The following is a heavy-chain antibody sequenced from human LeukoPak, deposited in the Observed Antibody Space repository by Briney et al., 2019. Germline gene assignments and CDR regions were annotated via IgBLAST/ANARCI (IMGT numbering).Heavy chain of an antibody. D-gene: IGHD4-23*01. J-gene: IGHJ4*02. Sequence: SETLSLTCTVSGGSLSSYFWSWIRQAPGKGLEWIGYIYDSGNTNYNPSLKSRVTLSVDTSKNQFSLKLSSLTAADTAVYYCARARDYGGNPSYFDYWGQGTLVTVSS. V-gene: IGHV4-59*01. CDR3: ARARDYGGNPSYFDY. CDR1: GGSLSSYF. CDR2: IYDSGNT.